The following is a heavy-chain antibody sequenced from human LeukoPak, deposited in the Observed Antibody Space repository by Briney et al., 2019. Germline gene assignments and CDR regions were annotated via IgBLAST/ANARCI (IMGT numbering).Heavy chain of an antibody. Sequence: ASVKVSCKASGGTFSSYAISWVRQAPGQGLEWMGWISAYNGNTNYAQELQGRVTMTTDTSTSTAYMELRSLRSDDTAVYYCARDGYSGSDALWGQGTLVTVSS. J-gene: IGHJ4*02. CDR2: ISAYNGNT. D-gene: IGHD5-12*01. CDR3: ARDGYSGSDAL. V-gene: IGHV1-18*01. CDR1: GGTFSSYA.